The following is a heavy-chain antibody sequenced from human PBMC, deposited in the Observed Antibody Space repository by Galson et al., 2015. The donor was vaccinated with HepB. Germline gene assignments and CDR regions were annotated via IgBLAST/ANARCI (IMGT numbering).Heavy chain of an antibody. CDR3: AREYSFGHWFFDL. V-gene: IGHV3-30*03. CDR1: GFTFSSHG. CDR2: ISFDGRVT. D-gene: IGHD5-18*01. Sequence: SLRLSCAASGFTFSSHGIHWVRQAPGKGLEWVTVISFDGRVTFYADSVKGRSTMSRDNSKNTLYLQMNSLRAEDTAVYYCAREYSFGHWFFDLWGRGTLVTVSS. J-gene: IGHJ2*01.